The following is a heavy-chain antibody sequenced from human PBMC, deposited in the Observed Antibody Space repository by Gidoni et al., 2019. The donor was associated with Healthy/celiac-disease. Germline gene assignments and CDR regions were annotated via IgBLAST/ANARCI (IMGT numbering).Heavy chain of an antibody. CDR3: ARAARTYSGYFNY. CDR1: GYSISSGYY. J-gene: IGHJ4*02. V-gene: IGHV4-38-2*02. CDR2: IYHSGST. D-gene: IGHD1-26*01. Sequence: QVQLQESGPGLVKPSETLSLTCTVSGYSISSGYYWGWIRQPPGKGLEWIGSIYHSGSTYYNPSLKSRVTISVDTSKNQFSLKLSSVTAADTAVYYCARAARTYSGYFNYWGQGTLVTVSS.